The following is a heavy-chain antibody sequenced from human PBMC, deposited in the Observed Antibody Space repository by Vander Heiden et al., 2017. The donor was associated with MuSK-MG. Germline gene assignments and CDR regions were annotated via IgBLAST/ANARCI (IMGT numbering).Heavy chain of an antibody. CDR3: ARGVLGYCSGGSCPEAWYFDL. CDR2: IWYDGSNK. J-gene: IGHJ2*01. D-gene: IGHD2-15*01. Sequence: VQPGRSLRLSCAASGFTFSSYALEWVAVIWYDGSNKYYADSVKGRFTIARDNSKNTLYLQMNSLRAEDTAVYYCARGVLGYCSGGSCPEAWYFDLWGRGTLVTVSS. CDR1: GFTFSSYA. V-gene: IGHV3-33*01.